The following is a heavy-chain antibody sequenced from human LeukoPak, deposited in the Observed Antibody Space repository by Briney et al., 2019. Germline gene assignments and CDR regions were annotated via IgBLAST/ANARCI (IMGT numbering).Heavy chain of an antibody. CDR2: IGTSGDT. D-gene: IGHD3-9*01. J-gene: IGHJ4*02. V-gene: IGHV3-13*01. Sequence: GGSLRLSCAASGFTLSSYDIYWVRQATGKGLEWVSAIGTSGDTYYADSVKGRFTTSRDNAKNSLYLQMNSLRADDTAVYYCARDQSGIRYFDWLLSDDWGQGTLVTVSS. CDR3: ARDQSGIRYFDWLLSDD. CDR1: GFTLSSYD.